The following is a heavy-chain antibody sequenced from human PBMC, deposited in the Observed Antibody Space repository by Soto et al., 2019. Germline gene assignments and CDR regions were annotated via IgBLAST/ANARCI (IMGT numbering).Heavy chain of an antibody. J-gene: IGHJ4*02. V-gene: IGHV1-3*01. D-gene: IGHD2-2*01. Sequence: QVQLVQSGAEVKKPGASVKVSCKASGYTFTSYAMHWVRQAPGQRLEWMGWINAGNGNTKYSQKFQGRVTLTRDTSIGTAYMELSSLRSEDTAVYYCARTYGTVPHDFWGQGTLVTVSS. CDR3: ARTYGTVPHDF. CDR1: GYTFTSYA. CDR2: INAGNGNT.